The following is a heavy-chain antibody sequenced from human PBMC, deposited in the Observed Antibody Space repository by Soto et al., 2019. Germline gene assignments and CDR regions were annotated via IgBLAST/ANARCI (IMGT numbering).Heavy chain of an antibody. CDR2: MNPNSGNT. CDR1: GYSFTSYD. J-gene: IGHJ6*02. CDR3: ARPPYYYDSSGYVFGMDV. D-gene: IGHD3-22*01. V-gene: IGHV1-8*01. Sequence: ASVKVSCKASGYSFTSYDINWVRQATGQGLEWMGWMNPNSGNTSYAQKFQDRVTMTRDTSVSTAYLELRSLRSEDTAVYYCARPPYYYDSSGYVFGMDVWGQGTTVTVSS.